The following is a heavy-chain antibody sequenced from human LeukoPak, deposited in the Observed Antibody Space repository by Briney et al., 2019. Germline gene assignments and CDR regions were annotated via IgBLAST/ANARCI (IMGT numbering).Heavy chain of an antibody. CDR2: ISYDGSNK. D-gene: IGHD5-24*01. J-gene: IGHJ4*02. Sequence: GGSLRLSCAVSGFTFSSYGMHWVRQAPGKGLEWVAVISYDGSNKYYADSVKGRFTISRDNSKNTLYLQMNSLRAEDTAVYYCARENGYKVFDYWGQGTLVTVSS. V-gene: IGHV3-30*03. CDR3: ARENGYKVFDY. CDR1: GFTFSSYG.